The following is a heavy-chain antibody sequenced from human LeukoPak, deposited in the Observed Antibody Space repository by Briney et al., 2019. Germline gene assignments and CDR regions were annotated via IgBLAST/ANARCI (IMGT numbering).Heavy chain of an antibody. CDR1: GGSFSGYY. V-gene: IGHV4-34*01. D-gene: IGHD2-2*01. J-gene: IGHJ5*02. CDR3: ASSIVVVPAATRGGFDP. Sequence: SETPSLTCAVYGGSFSGYYWSWIRQPPGKGLEWIGEINHSGSTNYNPSLKSRVTISVDTSKNQFSLKLSSVTAADTAVYYCASSIVVVPAATRGGFDPWGQGTLVTVSS. CDR2: INHSGST.